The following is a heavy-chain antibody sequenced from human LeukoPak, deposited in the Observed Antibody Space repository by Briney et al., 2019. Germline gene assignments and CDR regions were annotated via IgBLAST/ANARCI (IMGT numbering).Heavy chain of an antibody. V-gene: IGHV4-59*01. CDR3: ASYDFWSGFDI. CDR2: IYYSGST. J-gene: IGHJ3*02. D-gene: IGHD3-3*01. Sequence: PSETLSLTCTVSGGSISSYYWSWIRQPPGKGLEWIGYIYYSGSTNYNPSLKSRVTISVDTSKNQFSLKLSSVTAADTAVYYCASYDFWSGFDIWGQGTMVTVSS. CDR1: GGSISSYY.